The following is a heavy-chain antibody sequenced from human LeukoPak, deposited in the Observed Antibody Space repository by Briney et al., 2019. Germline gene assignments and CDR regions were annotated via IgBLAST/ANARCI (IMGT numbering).Heavy chain of an antibody. CDR3: ANLGGFLQWDPDPYYMDV. V-gene: IGHV3-30*02. CDR2: IRYDGSNK. Sequence: GGSLKLSCAASGFTFSSYGMHWVRQAPGKGLEWVAFIRYDGSNKYYADSVKGRFTISRDNSKNTLYLQMNSLRAEDTAVYYCANLGGFLQWDPDPYYMDVWGKGTTVTISS. J-gene: IGHJ6*03. CDR1: GFTFSSYG. D-gene: IGHD3-10*01.